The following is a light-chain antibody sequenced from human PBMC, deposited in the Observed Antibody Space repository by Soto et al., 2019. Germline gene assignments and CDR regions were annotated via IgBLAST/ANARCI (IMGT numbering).Light chain of an antibody. V-gene: IGLV2-14*01. CDR3: SSYTRSSTYV. J-gene: IGLJ1*01. CDR1: SSDVGGYNY. Sequence: QSVLTEPASVSWAPGEAVTISSTGTSSDVGGYNYVSWYRQHPGRAPKLMIYDVSNRPSGVSNRLSGSKSGNTASLTISGLQAEDEADYYCSSYTRSSTYVFGTGTKVTVL. CDR2: DVS.